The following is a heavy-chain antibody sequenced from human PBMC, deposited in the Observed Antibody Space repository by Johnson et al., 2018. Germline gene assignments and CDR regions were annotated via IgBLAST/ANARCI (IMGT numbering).Heavy chain of an antibody. D-gene: IGHD3-16*02. Sequence: QVQLVESGGGVVQXGRSXRLXCATSGFTFSVYGMPWVRQAPGKGLEWVAVISEDGSNKYYADYVKGRFTISRDNSKNTLYLQMNSLRAEDTAVYYCAKELEVVGYYYYYMDVWGKGTTVTVSS. J-gene: IGHJ6*03. CDR1: GFTFSVYG. V-gene: IGHV3-30*18. CDR2: ISEDGSNK. CDR3: AKELEVVGYYYYYMDV.